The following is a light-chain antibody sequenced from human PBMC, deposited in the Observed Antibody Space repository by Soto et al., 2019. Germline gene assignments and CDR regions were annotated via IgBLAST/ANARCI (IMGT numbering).Light chain of an antibody. CDR1: QSITRN. V-gene: IGKV3-15*01. Sequence: EIVMTQSPATLSVSPGERATLSCRASQSITRNLAWYQQSPGQAPRLLLYGASTRATGIPDRFSGSGSGTDFTLTISSLEPEDSAVYYCQQRHMWPITFGQGTRLEI. J-gene: IGKJ5*01. CDR2: GAS. CDR3: QQRHMWPIT.